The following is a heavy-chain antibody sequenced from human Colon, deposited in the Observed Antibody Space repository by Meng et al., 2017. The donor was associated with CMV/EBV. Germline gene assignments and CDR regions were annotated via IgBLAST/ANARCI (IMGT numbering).Heavy chain of an antibody. J-gene: IGHJ5*02. V-gene: IGHV4-39*07. CDR2: IDYSGKT. D-gene: IGHD5-18*01. CDR1: GDSMNNRAFS. CDR3: ARRTAWASYFDP. Sequence: VCGDSMNNRAFSWGWVRQPPGKGLKWVGSIDYSGKTYYNPSLQSRLTMSLNTSNNHFSLSLNSVTAADTAFYYCARRTAWASYFDPWGQGILVTVSS.